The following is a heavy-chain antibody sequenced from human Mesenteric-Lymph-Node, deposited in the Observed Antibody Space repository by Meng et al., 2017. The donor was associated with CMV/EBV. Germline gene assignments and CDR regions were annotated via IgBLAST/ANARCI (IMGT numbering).Heavy chain of an antibody. CDR1: GFTFTSYA. Sequence: GESLKISCAASGFTFTSYAMTWVRQAPGQGLEWVSIISDSGRSTYYADSVKGRLTISRDNSINMLYLQMNSLRAEDTAVYYCVKGSGTSRPYYFDFWGQGTLVTVSS. D-gene: IGHD1-26*01. V-gene: IGHV3-23*01. CDR2: ISDSGRST. CDR3: VKGSGTSRPYYFDF. J-gene: IGHJ4*02.